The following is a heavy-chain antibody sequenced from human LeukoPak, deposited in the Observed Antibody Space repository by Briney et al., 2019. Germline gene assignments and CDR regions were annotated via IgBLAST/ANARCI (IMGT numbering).Heavy chain of an antibody. CDR2: IWYDGSNK. V-gene: IGHV3-33*06. J-gene: IGHJ4*02. CDR1: GFTFSSYV. Sequence: GRSLRLSCAASGFTFSSYVMHWVRQAPGKGLEWVAVIWYDGSNKYYADSVKGRFTISRDNSKNTLYLQMNSLRAEDTAVYYCAKDFESGYSAHYFDYWGQGTLVTVSS. D-gene: IGHD3-3*01. CDR3: AKDFESGYSAHYFDY.